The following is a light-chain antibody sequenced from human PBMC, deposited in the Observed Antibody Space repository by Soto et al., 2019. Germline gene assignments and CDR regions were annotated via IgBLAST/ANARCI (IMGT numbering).Light chain of an antibody. CDR1: QSVLYSSNNKNY. J-gene: IGKJ1*01. CDR3: QQYYRPWT. CDR2: WAA. Sequence: DIVMTQYPDSLAVSLGERATINCKSSQSVLYSSNNKNYLAWYQQKPGQPPKLLIYWAATRESGVPDRFSGSGSGTDFTLTIGSLQAEDVAVYYCQQYYRPWTFGQGTKLEIK. V-gene: IGKV4-1*01.